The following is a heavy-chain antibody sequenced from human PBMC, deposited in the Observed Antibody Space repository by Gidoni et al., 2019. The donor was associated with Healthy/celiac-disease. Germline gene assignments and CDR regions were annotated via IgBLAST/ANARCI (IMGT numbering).Heavy chain of an antibody. J-gene: IGHJ6*02. Sequence: EVQLLESGGGLVQPGGSLRLSCAASGFTFSSYAMSLVRQAPGKGLEWVSAISGSGGSTYYADSVKGRFTISRDNSKNTLYLQMNSLRAEDTAVYYCAIRSYYDFWSGYQAYYYGMDVWGQGTTVTVSS. CDR2: ISGSGGST. CDR3: AIRSYYDFWSGYQAYYYGMDV. CDR1: GFTFSSYA. D-gene: IGHD3-3*01. V-gene: IGHV3-23*01.